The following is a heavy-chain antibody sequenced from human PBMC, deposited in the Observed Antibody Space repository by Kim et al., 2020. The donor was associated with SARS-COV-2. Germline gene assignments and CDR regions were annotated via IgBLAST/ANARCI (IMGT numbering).Heavy chain of an antibody. J-gene: IGHJ4*02. CDR3: ARDNLSGSFDY. CDR2: IYYSGST. Sequence: SETLSLTCTVSGGSISSYYWSWIRQPPGKGLEWIGYIYYSGSTNYNPSLKSRVTTSVDTSKNQFSLKLSSVTAADTAVYYCARDNLSGSFDYWGQGTLVTVSS. CDR1: GGSISSYY. D-gene: IGHD1-26*01. V-gene: IGHV4-59*13.